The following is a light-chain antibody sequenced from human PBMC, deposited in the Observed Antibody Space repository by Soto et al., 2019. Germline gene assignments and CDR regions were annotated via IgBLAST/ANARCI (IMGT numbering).Light chain of an antibody. CDR1: SSDVGGYNY. CDR2: EVS. CDR3: SSYAGSNNLV. J-gene: IGLJ2*01. Sequence: QSALTQPPSASGSPGQSVTISCTRTSSDVGGYNYVSWYQQHPGKAPKLMIYEVSLRTSGVPDRFSGSKSGNTASLTVSGLQAEDEADYYCSSYAGSNNLVFGGGTKLTVL. V-gene: IGLV2-8*01.